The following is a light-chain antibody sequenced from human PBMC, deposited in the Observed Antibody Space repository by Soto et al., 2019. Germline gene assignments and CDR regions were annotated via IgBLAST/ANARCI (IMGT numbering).Light chain of an antibody. CDR3: SSYTSSSTYV. Sequence: ALTQPASVSGSPGQSITISCTGTSSDVGGYNYVSWYQHHPGKAPKLMIYEVSNRPSGVSNRFSGSKSGNTASLTISGLQAEDEADYYCSSYTSSSTYVFGTGTKLTVL. CDR1: SSDVGGYNY. V-gene: IGLV2-14*01. CDR2: EVS. J-gene: IGLJ1*01.